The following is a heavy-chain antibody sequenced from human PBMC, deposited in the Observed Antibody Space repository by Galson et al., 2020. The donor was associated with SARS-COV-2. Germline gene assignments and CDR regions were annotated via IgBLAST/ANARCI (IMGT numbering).Heavy chain of an antibody. J-gene: IGHJ4*02. CDR3: ARENPSYGDPPFDY. D-gene: IGHD4-17*01. Sequence: SLTISCAASGFTFSSYAMHCVRQAPVKVLDPDSVISYDRTNKYYADSVKGRFTISRDNSKNTLYLQMNSLRAEDTAVYYCARENPSYGDPPFDYWGQGTLVTVSS. CDR1: GFTFSSYA. CDR2: ISYDRTNK. V-gene: IGHV3-30*01.